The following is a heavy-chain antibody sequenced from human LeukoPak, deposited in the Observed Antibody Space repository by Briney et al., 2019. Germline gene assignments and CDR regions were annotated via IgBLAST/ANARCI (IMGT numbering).Heavy chain of an antibody. CDR2: INHSGST. V-gene: IGHV4-34*01. CDR3: AREARDNGMDV. J-gene: IGHJ6*02. CDR1: GGSFSGYY. Sequence: KPSETLSLTCAVYGGSFSGYYWSWIRQPPGKGLEWIGEINHSGSTNYNPSLKSRVTISVDTSKNQFSLKLSSVTAADTAVYYCAREARDNGMDVWGQGTTVTVSS.